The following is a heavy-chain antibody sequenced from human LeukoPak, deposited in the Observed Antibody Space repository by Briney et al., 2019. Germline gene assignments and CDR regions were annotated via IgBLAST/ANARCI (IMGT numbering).Heavy chain of an antibody. J-gene: IGHJ6*04. CDR2: ISSSGSTI. D-gene: IGHD6-13*01. V-gene: IGHV3-48*03. Sequence: KTGGSLRLSCAASGFTFSSYGMNWVRQAPGKGLEWVSYISSSGSTIYYADSVKGRFTISRDNAKNSLYLQMNSLRAEDTAVYYCARDRSSSSYGMDVWGKGTTVTVSS. CDR3: ARDRSSSSYGMDV. CDR1: GFTFSSYG.